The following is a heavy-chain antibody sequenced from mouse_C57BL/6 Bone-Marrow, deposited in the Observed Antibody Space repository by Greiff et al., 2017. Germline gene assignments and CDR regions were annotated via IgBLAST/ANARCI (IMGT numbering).Heavy chain of an antibody. V-gene: IGHV1-63*01. D-gene: IGHD2-4*01. J-gene: IGHJ4*01. CDR1: GYTFTNYW. CDR3: AVYDYDGYYYAMDY. Sequence: QVQLQQSGAELVRPGTSVKMSCKASGYTFTNYWIGWAKQRPGHGLEWIGDIYPGGGYTNYNEKFKGKATLTADKSSSTAYMQFSSLTSEDSAIXYCAVYDYDGYYYAMDYWGKGTSVTVSS. CDR2: IYPGGGYT.